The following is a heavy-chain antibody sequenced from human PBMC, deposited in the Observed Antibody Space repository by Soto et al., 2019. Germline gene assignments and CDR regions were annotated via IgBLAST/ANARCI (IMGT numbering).Heavy chain of an antibody. CDR3: ARGVYGSGNYYTGPSAFDI. V-gene: IGHV1-69*06. D-gene: IGHD3-10*01. Sequence: QVQLEQSGAEVKKPGSSVKVSCKASGGTLSDPGVAWLRQAPGQGLEWMGGTIPVFNTAKYAQKFQGRVTVTADKFTNIAYMELSSLRSEDTAFYFCARGVYGSGNYYTGPSAFDIWGQGTMVIVSS. CDR2: TIPVFNTA. J-gene: IGHJ3*02. CDR1: GGTLSDPG.